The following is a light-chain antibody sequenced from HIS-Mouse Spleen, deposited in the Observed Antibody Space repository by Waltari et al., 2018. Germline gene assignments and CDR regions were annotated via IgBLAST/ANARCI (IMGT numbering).Light chain of an antibody. V-gene: IGLV6-57*02. J-gene: IGLJ2*01. Sequence: NFMLTQPHSVSESPGKTVTISCTGRRGSIASHYVQWYHPRPASAPTTVIYEDNQRPSGVPDRFSGSIDSSSNSASLTISGLKTEDEADYYCQSYDSSNVVFGGGTKLTVL. CDR2: EDN. CDR3: QSYDSSNVV. CDR1: RGSIASHY.